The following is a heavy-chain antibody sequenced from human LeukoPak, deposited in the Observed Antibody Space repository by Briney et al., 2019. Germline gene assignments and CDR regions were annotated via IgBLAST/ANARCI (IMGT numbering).Heavy chain of an antibody. D-gene: IGHD6-13*01. Sequence: PSETLSLTCAVYGGSFSGYYWSWTRQPPGKGLEWIGEINHSGSTNYNPSLKSRVTISVDTSKNQFSLKLSSVTAADTAVYYCARGQGSSWPPDWFDPWGQGTLVTVSS. CDR3: ARGQGSSWPPDWFDP. CDR1: GGSFSGYY. V-gene: IGHV4-34*01. J-gene: IGHJ5*02. CDR2: INHSGST.